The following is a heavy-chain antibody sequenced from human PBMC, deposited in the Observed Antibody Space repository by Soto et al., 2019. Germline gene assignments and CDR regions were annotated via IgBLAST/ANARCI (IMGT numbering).Heavy chain of an antibody. CDR3: ASDPKFKRGYSYGHNWFYP. Sequence: QVQLVQSGAEVKKPGSSVKVSCKASGGTFSSYAISWVRQAPGQGLEWMGGIIPIFVTANYAQKFQGRVTITADESTGTAYLELSSPRSEDTAVYYCASDPKFKRGYSYGHNWFYPWGQGTLVTVSS. CDR1: GGTFSSYA. V-gene: IGHV1-69*01. CDR2: IIPIFVTA. D-gene: IGHD5-18*01. J-gene: IGHJ5*02.